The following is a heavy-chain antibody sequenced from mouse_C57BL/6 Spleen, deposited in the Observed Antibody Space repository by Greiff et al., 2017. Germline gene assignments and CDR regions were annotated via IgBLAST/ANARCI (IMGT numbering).Heavy chain of an antibody. J-gene: IGHJ4*01. Sequence: QVQLQQPGTELVKPGASVKLSCKASGYTFTSYWMHWVKQRPGQGLEWIGNIHPSNGGTNYNEKFKSKATLTVDKSSSTAYMQRSSRTAEDAAVEEGARQGTGREDYAMDDWGPGTAGTVYS. CDR2: IHPSNGGT. CDR3: ARQGTGREDYAMDD. D-gene: IGHD3-3*01. CDR1: GYTFTSYW. V-gene: IGHV1-53*01.